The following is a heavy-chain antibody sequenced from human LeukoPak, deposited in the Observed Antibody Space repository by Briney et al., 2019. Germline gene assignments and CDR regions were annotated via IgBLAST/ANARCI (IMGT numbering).Heavy chain of an antibody. D-gene: IGHD5-18*01. CDR3: AREGQLWYDFDY. CDR1: GGSISSGGYS. Sequence: SETLSLTCAVSGGSISSGGYSWSWIRQPAGKGLEWIGRIYTSGSTNYNPSLKSRVTISVDTSKNQFSLKLSSVTAADTAVYYCAREGQLWYDFDYWGQGTLVTVSS. V-gene: IGHV4-61*02. J-gene: IGHJ4*02. CDR2: IYTSGST.